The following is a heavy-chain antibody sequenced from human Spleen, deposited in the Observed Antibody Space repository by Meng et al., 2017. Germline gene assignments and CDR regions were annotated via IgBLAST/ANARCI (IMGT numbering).Heavy chain of an antibody. J-gene: IGHJ4*02. V-gene: IGHV3-7*01. CDR1: GFSFSNYW. CDR3: ARDVGRGDLTPYYFDY. CDR2: IKQDGSQI. Sequence: GESLKISCVASGFSFSNYWMSWVRQAPGKGLEWVANIKQDGSQIYYVDSVKGRFTISRDNAKNSLYLQMNSLRVEDAAIYYCARDVGRGDLTPYYFDYWGQGTLVTVSS. D-gene: IGHD2-21*02.